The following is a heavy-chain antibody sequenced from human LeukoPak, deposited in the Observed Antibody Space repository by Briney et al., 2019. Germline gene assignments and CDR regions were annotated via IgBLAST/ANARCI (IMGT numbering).Heavy chain of an antibody. Sequence: SETLSLTCTVSGYSLSRGYYWGWIRQPPGTGLEWIGSIYHSGSTYYNPSLKSRVTISVDTSKNQFPLQLDYGTAADTAVYYCARAPGDFWRGYGPPIVYWGQGTLVTVSS. CDR3: ARAPGDFWRGYGPPIVY. V-gene: IGHV4-38-2*02. J-gene: IGHJ4*02. CDR2: IYHSGST. D-gene: IGHD3-3*01. CDR1: GYSLSRGYY.